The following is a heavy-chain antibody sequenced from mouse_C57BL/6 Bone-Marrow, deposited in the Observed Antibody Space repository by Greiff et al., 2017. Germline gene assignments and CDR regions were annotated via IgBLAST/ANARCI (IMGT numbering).Heavy chain of an antibody. D-gene: IGHD2-4*01. CDR3: SSDYDY. CDR1: GYTFTSYD. J-gene: IGHJ2*01. V-gene: IGHV1-85*01. CDR2: IYPRDGST. Sequence: QVQLKQSGPELVKPGASVKLSCKASGYTFTSYDINWVKQRPGQGLEWIGWIYPRDGSTKYNEKFKGKFTLTVDTSSSTAYMELHSLTSEVSAVYFCSSDYDYWGQGTTLTVSS.